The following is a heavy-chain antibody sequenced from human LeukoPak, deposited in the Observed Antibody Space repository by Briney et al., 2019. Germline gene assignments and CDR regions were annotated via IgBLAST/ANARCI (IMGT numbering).Heavy chain of an antibody. J-gene: IGHJ3*02. CDR3: ARDADSTRFDPGAFDI. CDR2: ISYDGSNK. Sequence: GGSLRLSCAASGFTFSSYAMHWVRQAPGKGLEWVAVISYDGSNKYYADSVKGRFTISRDNSKNTLYLQMNSLRAEDTAVYYCARDADSTRFDPGAFDIWGQGTMVTVSS. V-gene: IGHV3-30-3*01. CDR1: GFTFSSYA. D-gene: IGHD2-2*01.